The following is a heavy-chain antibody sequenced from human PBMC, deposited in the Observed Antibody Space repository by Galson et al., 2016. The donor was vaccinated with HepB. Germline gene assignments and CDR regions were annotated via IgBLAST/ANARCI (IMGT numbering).Heavy chain of an antibody. CDR3: ARLRWVRLASGFSLNVDN. D-gene: IGHD3-22*01. CDR1: DESFNTNTYY. CDR2: VYYTDTT. Sequence: ETLSLTCSVSDESFNTNTYYWGWFRQPPEKGLEWIATVYYTDTTYYISFLKSRLTISIDTSRNQFSLQLHSVTATDTSVYYCARLRWVRLASGFSLNVDNWGRGTLVTVSS. V-gene: IGHV4-39*01. J-gene: IGHJ4*02.